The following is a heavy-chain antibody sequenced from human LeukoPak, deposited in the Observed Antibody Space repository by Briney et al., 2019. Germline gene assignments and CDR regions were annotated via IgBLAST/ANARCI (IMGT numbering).Heavy chain of an antibody. D-gene: IGHD3-22*01. CDR3: ARDRYYYDSSGYYKRMDV. J-gene: IGHJ6*04. Sequence: SETLSLTCTVSGGSISSYYWSWIRQPPGKGLEWIGYIYYSGSTNCNPSLKSRVTISVDTSKNQFSLKLSSVTAADTAVYYCARDRYYYDSSGYYKRMDVWGKGTTVTISS. CDR1: GGSISSYY. CDR2: IYYSGST. V-gene: IGHV4-59*01.